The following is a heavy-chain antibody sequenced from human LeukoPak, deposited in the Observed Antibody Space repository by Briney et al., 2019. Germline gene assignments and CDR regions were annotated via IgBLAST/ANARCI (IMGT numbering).Heavy chain of an antibody. CDR3: ARGRFLEWLVDAFDI. Sequence: SETLSLTCTVSGGSISPYYWSWIRQPPGKELEWIGYIYSSGTTNYSPSLKSRVTMSVDTSKNQFSLKLSSVTAADTAVYYCARGRFLEWLVDAFDIWGQGTMVTVSS. CDR1: GGSISPYY. V-gene: IGHV4-59*12. D-gene: IGHD3-3*01. J-gene: IGHJ3*02. CDR2: IYSSGTT.